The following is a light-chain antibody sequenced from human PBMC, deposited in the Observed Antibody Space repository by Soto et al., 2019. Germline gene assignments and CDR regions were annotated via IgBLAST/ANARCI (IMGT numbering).Light chain of an antibody. CDR1: QTISDF. CDR2: AAS. CDR3: QQSFSTPRT. J-gene: IGKJ1*01. V-gene: IGKV1-39*01. Sequence: DIQMTQSPSSLSASLGDRVTITCRASQTISDFLNWYQHKPGKAPKLLMYAASSLQGGVPSRFSGSGSGTNFTLIISGLQSEDSATYFCQQSFSTPRTFGQGTKVDIK.